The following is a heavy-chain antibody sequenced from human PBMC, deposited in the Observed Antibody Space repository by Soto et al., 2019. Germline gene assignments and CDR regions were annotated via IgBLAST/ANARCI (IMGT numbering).Heavy chain of an antibody. V-gene: IGHV1-69*13. CDR1: GGTLSRYA. CDR2: IIPVFGTP. CDR3: ARVSDCSGGGCYSSFDY. Sequence: SVKVSCKASGGTLSRYAISWVRLTPGQGLEWMGGIIPVFGTPKYAQKFQGRVTITADESTSTAYMELRSLRSEDTAVYYCARVSDCSGGGCYSSFDYWGQGTLVTVSS. J-gene: IGHJ4*02. D-gene: IGHD2-15*01.